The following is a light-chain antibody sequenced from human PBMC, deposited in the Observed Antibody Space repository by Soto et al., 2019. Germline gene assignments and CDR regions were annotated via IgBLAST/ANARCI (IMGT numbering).Light chain of an antibody. CDR1: QTITNL. V-gene: IGKV1-5*03. Sequence: DIQLTQSPSTLSASVGDRVTITCRASQTITNLLAWFQQKPGKAPEILIYKASSLQSGVPSRFSGSGSGTDFTLTISSLQPEDFATYYCQQLDSYPITFGQGRLLEIK. J-gene: IGKJ5*01. CDR2: KAS. CDR3: QQLDSYPIT.